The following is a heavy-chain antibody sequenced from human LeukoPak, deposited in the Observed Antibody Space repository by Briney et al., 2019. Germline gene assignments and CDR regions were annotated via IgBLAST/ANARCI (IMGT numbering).Heavy chain of an antibody. Sequence: PGGSLRLSCAAAGFIFSRDAMGWVRQAPGKGMEWVSAITGSGVSTYYADSVKGRFTISKDNSKNTLYLQMNSLRAEDTAVYYCAKRVSGWYLIDYWGQGALVTVSS. CDR3: AKRVSGWYLIDY. D-gene: IGHD6-19*01. CDR2: ITGSGVST. CDR1: GFIFSRDA. V-gene: IGHV3-23*01. J-gene: IGHJ4*02.